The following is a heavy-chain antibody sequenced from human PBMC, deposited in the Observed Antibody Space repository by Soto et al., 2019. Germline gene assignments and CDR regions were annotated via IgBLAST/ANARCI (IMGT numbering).Heavy chain of an antibody. CDR3: ARESPPAGY. V-gene: IGHV1-18*01. CDR2: ISAYNGNT. Sequence: QVQLVQSGAEVKKPGASVKVSCKASGYTFSTYGISWVRQAPGQGLEWMGWISAYNGNTNYAQKLQGRVTMTTDTSPSTAYMEVRSLRSGDTAVYYCARESPPAGYWGQGTLVTVSS. CDR1: GYTFSTYG. J-gene: IGHJ4*02.